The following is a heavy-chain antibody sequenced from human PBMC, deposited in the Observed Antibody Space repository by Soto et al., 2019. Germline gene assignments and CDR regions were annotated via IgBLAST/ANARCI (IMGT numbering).Heavy chain of an antibody. CDR1: GGTFSSYA. D-gene: IGHD3-9*01. V-gene: IGHV1-69*01. J-gene: IGHJ6*02. CDR3: ARDYDTTTRIRSLFYYYAMDV. CDR2: IIPIFGTA. Sequence: QVQLVQSGAEEKKPGSSVKVSCKASGGTFSSYAISWVRQAPGQGLEWMGGIIPIFGTANYAQKFQGRVTIIADESTSSAYMELCSLRSEDTAVYYCARDYDTTTRIRSLFYYYAMDVWGQGTTVTVSS.